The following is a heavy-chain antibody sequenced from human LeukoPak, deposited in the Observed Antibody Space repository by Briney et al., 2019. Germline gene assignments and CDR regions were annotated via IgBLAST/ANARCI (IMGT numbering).Heavy chain of an antibody. CDR2: IYYSGST. CDR3: ARTVVPAAIGGNWFDP. D-gene: IGHD2-2*02. V-gene: IGHV4-59*01. J-gene: IGHJ5*02. CDR1: GGSISSYY. Sequence: SETLSLTCTVSGGSISSYYWSWIRQPPGKGLEWIGYIYYSGSTNYNPSLKSRVTISVDTSKNQFSLKLSSVTAADTAVYYCARTVVPAAIGGNWFDPWGQGTLVTVSS.